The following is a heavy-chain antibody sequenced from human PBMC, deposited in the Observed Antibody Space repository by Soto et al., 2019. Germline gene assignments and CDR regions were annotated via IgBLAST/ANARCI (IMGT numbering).Heavy chain of an antibody. J-gene: IGHJ6*02. CDR3: VRDTAYCSGGTCYSSHDMDV. V-gene: IGHV3-30*04. CDR1: GFTFSSYA. CDR2: ISYDGRNK. Sequence: GGSLRLSCAASGFTFSSYAMHWVRQAPGKGLEWVAVISYDGRNKYYADSVKGRFTISRDNSKNTLYLEMNSLRVADTAVYHCVRDTAYCSGGTCYSSHDMDVWGQGTTVTVSS. D-gene: IGHD2-15*01.